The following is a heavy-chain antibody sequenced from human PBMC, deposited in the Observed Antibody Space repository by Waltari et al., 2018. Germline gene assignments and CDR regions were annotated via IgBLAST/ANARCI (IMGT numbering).Heavy chain of an antibody. CDR3: ARDSRVDGYDNNWLDL. CDR2: ISSSGNNK. D-gene: IGHD2-2*03. CDR1: GFTFSRYY. J-gene: IGHJ5*02. Sequence: EVQLVESGGNLVQPGGSLRLSCAASGFTFSRYYMNWVRQAPGKGLEWGSYISSSGNNKYYADSLQGRFTISRDNAKNSLYLQMNSLRAEDTAVYFCARDSRVDGYDNNWLDLWGQGTLVTVSS. V-gene: IGHV3-48*01.